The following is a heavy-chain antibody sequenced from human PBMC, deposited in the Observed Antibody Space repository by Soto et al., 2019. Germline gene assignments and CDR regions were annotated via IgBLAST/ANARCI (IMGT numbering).Heavy chain of an antibody. V-gene: IGHV3-23*01. J-gene: IGHJ4*02. CDR2: IDGPGETT. CDR3: AKRTPGYCSVGICHYFDF. D-gene: IGHD2-15*01. Sequence: GGSLRLSCAASGFAFNNFAMSWVRQAPGKGLEWVSVIDGPGETTYYADPVKGRFTISRDNSKSTLFLQMNRLRAEDTALYYCAKRTPGYCSVGICHYFDFWGQGSLVTVSS. CDR1: GFAFNNFA.